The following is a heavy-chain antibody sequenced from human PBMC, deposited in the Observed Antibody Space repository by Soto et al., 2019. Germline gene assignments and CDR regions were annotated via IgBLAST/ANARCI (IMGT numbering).Heavy chain of an antibody. J-gene: IGHJ6*02. CDR2: INHSGST. CDR3: ARNSGSGWHSYYYYYGMDV. Sequence: PSETLSLTCAVYGGSFSGYYWSWIRQPPGKGLEWIGEINHSGSTNYNPSLKSRVTISVDTSKNQFSLKLSSVTAADTAVYYCARNSGSGWHSYYYYYGMDVWGQGTTVTVSS. D-gene: IGHD6-19*01. V-gene: IGHV4-34*01. CDR1: GGSFSGYY.